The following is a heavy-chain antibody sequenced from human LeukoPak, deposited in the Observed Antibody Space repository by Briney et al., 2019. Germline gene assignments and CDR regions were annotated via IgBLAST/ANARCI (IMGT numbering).Heavy chain of an antibody. CDR2: IYTSGST. Sequence: SETLSLTCTVSGGSISSGSYYWSWIRQPAGKGLEWIGRIYTSGSTNYNPSLKSRVTISVDMSKNQFPLKLSSVTAADTAVYYCARGKRSCQTYRCYNWFDPWGQGTLVTVSS. CDR3: ARGKRSCQTYRCYNWFDP. J-gene: IGHJ5*02. CDR1: GGSISSGSYY. V-gene: IGHV4-61*02. D-gene: IGHD2-15*01.